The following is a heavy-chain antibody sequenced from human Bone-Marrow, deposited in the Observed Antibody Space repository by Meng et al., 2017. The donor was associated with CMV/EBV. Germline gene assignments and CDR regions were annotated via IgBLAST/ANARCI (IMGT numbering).Heavy chain of an antibody. V-gene: IGHV4-61*01. CDR2: IYYTGGT. D-gene: IGHD2/OR15-2a*01. Sequence: SCTVSGGSVSSNNYYWSWIRQPPGKGLEWIGYIYYTGGTNYNPSLKSRVTISIDTSKNQFSLKLSSVTAADTAVYYCARTEGGMGGNRYFDYWGQGTLVTVSS. J-gene: IGHJ4*02. CDR3: ARTEGGMGGNRYFDY. CDR1: GGSVSSNNYY.